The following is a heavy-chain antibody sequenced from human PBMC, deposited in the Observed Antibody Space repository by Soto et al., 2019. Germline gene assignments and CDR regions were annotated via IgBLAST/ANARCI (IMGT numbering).Heavy chain of an antibody. CDR1: GFTFSSYG. Sequence: QVQLVESGGGVVQPGRSLRLSCAASGFTFSSYGMHWVRQAPGKGLEWVAVIWYDGSNKYYADSVKGRFTISRDKSKNTLYLQMNSLRAEDTAVYYCARGLEDIVVVVAATPLGYWGQGTLVTVSS. CDR2: IWYDGSNK. D-gene: IGHD2-15*01. CDR3: ARGLEDIVVVVAATPLGY. J-gene: IGHJ4*02. V-gene: IGHV3-33*01.